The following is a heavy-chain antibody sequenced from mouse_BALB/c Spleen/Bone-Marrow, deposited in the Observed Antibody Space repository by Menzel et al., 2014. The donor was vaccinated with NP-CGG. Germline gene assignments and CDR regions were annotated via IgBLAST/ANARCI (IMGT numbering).Heavy chain of an antibody. D-gene: IGHD4-1*01. V-gene: IGHV5-17*02. CDR1: GFTFSSFG. CDR2: ISSGSTAI. Sequence: DVKLVESGEGLVQPGGSRKLSCAASGFTFSSFGMHWVRQAPEKGLEWVAYISSGSTAICYADTVKGRFTISRDNPKNTLFLQMTSLRSEDTAMYYCARGGNWDDFDVWGAGTTVTVSS. CDR3: ARGGNWDDFDV. J-gene: IGHJ1*01.